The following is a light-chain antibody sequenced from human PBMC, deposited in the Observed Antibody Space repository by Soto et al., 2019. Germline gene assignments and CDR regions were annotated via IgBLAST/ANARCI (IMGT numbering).Light chain of an antibody. CDR3: QQYGSSPYT. CDR1: QSISTTY. Sequence: DIVVTQSPGTLSLSPGERATLSCRASQSISTTYLAWYQQRPGQAPRLLIYGTSSRATGIPDRFSGSGSATDFTLTLNRLEPEDFAVYYCQQYGSSPYTFGQGTKLEIK. CDR2: GTS. V-gene: IGKV3-20*01. J-gene: IGKJ2*01.